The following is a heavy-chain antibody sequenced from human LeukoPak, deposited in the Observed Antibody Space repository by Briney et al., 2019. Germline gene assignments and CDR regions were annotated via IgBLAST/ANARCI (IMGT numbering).Heavy chain of an antibody. CDR1: GFTFSSYG. Sequence: QSGGSLRLSCAASGFTFSSYGMSWVRQAPGKGLEWVSAISGSGGSTYYADSVKGRFTISRDNSKNTLYLQMNSLRAEDTAVYYCAEVTPDYYDSSGYSDYWGQGTLVTVSS. D-gene: IGHD3-22*01. J-gene: IGHJ4*02. CDR3: AEVTPDYYDSSGYSDY. V-gene: IGHV3-23*01. CDR2: ISGSGGST.